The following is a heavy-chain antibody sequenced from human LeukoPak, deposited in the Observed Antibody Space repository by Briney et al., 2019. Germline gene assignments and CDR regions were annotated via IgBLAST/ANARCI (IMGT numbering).Heavy chain of an antibody. CDR2: IYSGGST. CDR1: GFSFDDFA. V-gene: IGHV3-53*01. D-gene: IGHD3-22*01. J-gene: IGHJ4*02. Sequence: GGSLRLSCTTSGFSFDDFALSWFRQAPGKGLEWVSVIYSGGSTYYADSVKGRFTISRDNSKNTVYLQMNSLRAEDTAVYYCARAPGYYSPFEYWGQGTLVTVSS. CDR3: ARAPGYYSPFEY.